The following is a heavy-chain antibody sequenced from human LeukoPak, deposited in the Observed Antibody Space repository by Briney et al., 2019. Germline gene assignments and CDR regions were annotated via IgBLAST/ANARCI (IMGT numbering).Heavy chain of an antibody. D-gene: IGHD2-15*01. CDR3: ARGWEWWDY. CDR2: IYNSGTT. J-gene: IGHJ4*02. Sequence: PRRSLRLACAPSGSSVSTNYVRWVSHEPGNGREWVAVIYNSGTTKYADSVKGRFTIARDSSENTLYLQMNSLRAEDTAVYYCARGWEWWDYWGQGTLVTVSS. CDR1: GSSVSTNY. V-gene: IGHV3-53*01.